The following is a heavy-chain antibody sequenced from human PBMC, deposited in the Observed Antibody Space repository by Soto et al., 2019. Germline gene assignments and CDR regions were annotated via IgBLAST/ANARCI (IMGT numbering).Heavy chain of an antibody. Sequence: EVQLVESGGGLVQPGGSLRLSCEASGFTFRNYDMHWVRQGTGKGLEWVSGISAAGDPDYADSVEGRFTISRETAQHSSFLKMNSLRAADTAVYYCARTDRHFYGLDVWGQGTTVIVSS. CDR2: ISAAGDP. CDR3: ARTDRHFYGLDV. J-gene: IGHJ6*02. V-gene: IGHV3-13*05. CDR1: GFTFRNYD.